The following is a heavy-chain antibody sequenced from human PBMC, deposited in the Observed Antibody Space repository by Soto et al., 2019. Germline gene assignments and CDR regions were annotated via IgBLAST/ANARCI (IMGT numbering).Heavy chain of an antibody. CDR1: GGTFSSYA. J-gene: IGHJ6*02. Sequence: QVQLVQSGAEVQKPGSSVKVSCKASGGTFSSYAISWVRQAPGQGLEWMGGIIPIFGTANYAQKFQGRVTITADESTSTAYMELSSLRSEDTAVYYCARGANYYDSSGYYTSRFFYYYYGMDVWGQGTTVTVSS. CDR2: IIPIFGTA. V-gene: IGHV1-69*01. CDR3: ARGANYYDSSGYYTSRFFYYYYGMDV. D-gene: IGHD3-22*01.